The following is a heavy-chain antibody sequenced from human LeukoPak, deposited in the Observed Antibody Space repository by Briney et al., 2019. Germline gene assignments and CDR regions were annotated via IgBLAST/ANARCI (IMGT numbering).Heavy chain of an antibody. V-gene: IGHV4-34*01. CDR1: GGSFSGYY. D-gene: IGHD6-13*01. CDR3: ARALAAGYYYYYYYMDV. Sequence: SETLSLTCAVYGGSFSGYYWSWIRQPPGKGLEWIGEINHSGSTNYNPSLKSRVTISVDTSKNQFSLKLSSVTAADTAVYYCARALAAGYYYYYYYMDVWGKGTTVTVSS. CDR2: INHSGST. J-gene: IGHJ6*03.